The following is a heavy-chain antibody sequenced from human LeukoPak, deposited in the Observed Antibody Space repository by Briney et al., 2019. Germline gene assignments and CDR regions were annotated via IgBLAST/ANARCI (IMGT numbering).Heavy chain of an antibody. V-gene: IGHV3-30-3*01. D-gene: IGHD3-22*01. CDR2: ISYDGSNK. J-gene: IGHJ4*02. CDR1: GFTFSSYA. CDR3: AKDGEVRYYYDSSGYYSDY. Sequence: PGRSLRLSCAASGFTFSSYAMHWVRQAPGKGLEWVAVISYDGSNKYYADSVKGRFTISRDNSKNTLYLQMNSLRAEDTAVYYCAKDGEVRYYYDSSGYYSDYWGQGTLVTVSS.